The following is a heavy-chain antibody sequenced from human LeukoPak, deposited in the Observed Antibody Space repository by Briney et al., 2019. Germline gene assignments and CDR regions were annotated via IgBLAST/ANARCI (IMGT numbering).Heavy chain of an antibody. J-gene: IGHJ3*01. CDR3: GRDPNGDYIGAFDF. Sequence: GGSLRLSCAASGFTFSNYALIWVRQGPVKGLEWVSAIRGSGITNFYPDSVKGRFTIFRDTAKNSLYLRMSSLRAEDTAVYYCGRDPNGDYIGAFDFWGQGTKVTVSS. CDR2: IRGSGITN. D-gene: IGHD4-17*01. CDR1: GFTFSNYA. V-gene: IGHV3-23*01.